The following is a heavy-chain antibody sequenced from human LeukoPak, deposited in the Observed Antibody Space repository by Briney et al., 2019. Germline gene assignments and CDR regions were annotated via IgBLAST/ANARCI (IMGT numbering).Heavy chain of an antibody. CDR1: GGSISSSSYY. Sequence: SETLSLTCTVSGGSISSSSYYWGWIRQPPGKGMEWIGSIYYSGSTYYNPSLKSRVTISVDTSKNQFSLKLSSVTAADTAVYYCARHSFGYCSSTSCYMPDYWGQGTLVTVSS. CDR3: ARHSFGYCSSTSCYMPDY. CDR2: IYYSGST. D-gene: IGHD2-2*03. V-gene: IGHV4-39*01. J-gene: IGHJ4*02.